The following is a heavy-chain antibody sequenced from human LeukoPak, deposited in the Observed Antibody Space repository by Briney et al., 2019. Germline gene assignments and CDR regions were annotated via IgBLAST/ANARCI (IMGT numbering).Heavy chain of an antibody. CDR3: ARDGYSNYWYLNL. J-gene: IGHJ4*02. CDR1: GFAFSSYA. D-gene: IGHD6-13*01. V-gene: IGHV3-23*01. Sequence: GGSLRLSCAASGFAFSSYAMSWVRQAPGKGLEWVSSISGTGGRTYYADPVKGRFTISRDKSKNTLDLQMNSLRADDTAVYYCARDGYSNYWYLNLWGQGTLVTVSS. CDR2: ISGTGGRT.